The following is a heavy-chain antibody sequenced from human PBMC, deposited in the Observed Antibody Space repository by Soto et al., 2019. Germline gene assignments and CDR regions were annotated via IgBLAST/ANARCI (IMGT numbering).Heavy chain of an antibody. J-gene: IGHJ2*01. Sequence: LSLTCTVSGDSITSSDFYWGWIRRPPGQGLEWIGTISHNGDTFYNPPLKSRLTMSLDASKNQFSLRLTSVTAADAAVYFCARQMCGSLPFCGWLSSVIFWY. V-gene: IGHV4-39*01. D-gene: IGHD3-22*01. CDR3: ARQMCGSLPFCGWLSSVIFWY. CDR1: GDSITSSDFY. CDR2: ISHNGDT.